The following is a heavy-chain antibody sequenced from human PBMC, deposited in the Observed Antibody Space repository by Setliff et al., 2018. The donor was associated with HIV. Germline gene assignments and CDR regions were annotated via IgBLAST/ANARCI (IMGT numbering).Heavy chain of an antibody. J-gene: IGHJ6*03. CDR1: GFTFSDYW. CDR3: ARDRASVRDTIFGGAQYYYYMDV. CDR2: IKEGGSEK. Sequence: TGGSLRLSCAASGFTFSDYWMSWVRQAPGKGLEWVASIKEGGSEKYYVASVKGRFTMSRDNAKNSLYLQMSSLRADDTAVYYCARDRASVRDTIFGGAQYYYYMDVWGKGTTVTVSS. V-gene: IGHV3-7*01. D-gene: IGHD3-3*01.